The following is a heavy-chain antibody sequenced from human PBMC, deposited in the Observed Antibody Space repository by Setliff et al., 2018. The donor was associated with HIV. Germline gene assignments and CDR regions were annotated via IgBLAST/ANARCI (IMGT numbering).Heavy chain of an antibody. Sequence: ASVKVSCKASGYTFTSYAIHWVRQAPGQRLEWMGWINAGSGKTKYSQKFQGRVTITRDTSISTAYMELSRLRSDDTAVYYCARGTRVGANDAFDIWGQGTMVTVSS. CDR1: GYTFTSYA. CDR2: INAGSGKT. J-gene: IGHJ3*02. D-gene: IGHD1-26*01. V-gene: IGHV1-3*01. CDR3: ARGTRVGANDAFDI.